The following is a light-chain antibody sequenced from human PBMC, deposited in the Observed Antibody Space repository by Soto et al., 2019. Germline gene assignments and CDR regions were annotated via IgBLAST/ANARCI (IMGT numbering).Light chain of an antibody. Sequence: AIRMTQSTSSLSASTGDRVTITCRASQGISSYLAWYQQKPGKAPKLLIYAASTLQSGVPSRFSGSGSGTDFTLTISCLQSEDFATYYCQQYYSSLFTFGPGTKVDIK. J-gene: IGKJ3*01. CDR1: QGISSY. CDR2: AAS. V-gene: IGKV1-8*01. CDR3: QQYYSSLFT.